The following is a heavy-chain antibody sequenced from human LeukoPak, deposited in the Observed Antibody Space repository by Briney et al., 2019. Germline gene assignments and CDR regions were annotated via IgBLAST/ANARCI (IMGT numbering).Heavy chain of an antibody. V-gene: IGHV4-30-4*01. CDR1: GGSIASGAYF. Sequence: SETLSLTCSVSGGSIASGAYFWSWIRQPPGKGLEWIGYIYYRGSTYYNPSLKSRVTISLDTSKNQFSLKLSSVTAADTAVYYCARYYGSGGYPFDYWGPGTLVTISS. J-gene: IGHJ4*02. D-gene: IGHD3-10*01. CDR2: IYYRGST. CDR3: ARYYGSGGYPFDY.